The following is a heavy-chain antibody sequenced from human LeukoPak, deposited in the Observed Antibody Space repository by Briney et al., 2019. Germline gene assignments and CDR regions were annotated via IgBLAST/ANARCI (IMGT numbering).Heavy chain of an antibody. CDR2: IGISSGNT. CDR3: ARDHRYAFDN. J-gene: IGHJ4*01. Sequence: SGGSLRLSCAASGFNFIDYSINWVRQAPGRGVEWISYIGISSGNTKYADSVKGRFTISRDKARNSLYLQMNSLRVEDTAMYYCARDHRYAFDNWGHGTLVTVSS. CDR1: GFNFIDYS. D-gene: IGHD5-12*01. V-gene: IGHV3-48*01.